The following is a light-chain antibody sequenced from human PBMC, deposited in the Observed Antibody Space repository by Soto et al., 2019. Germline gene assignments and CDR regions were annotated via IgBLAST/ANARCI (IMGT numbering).Light chain of an antibody. CDR2: EVN. CDR1: GRDVGLYDY. J-gene: IGLJ1*01. V-gene: IGLV2-14*03. Sequence: QSALAQPASVSGSLGQSITITCTETGRDVGLYDYVSWYQQQPGKAPKLIIYEVNKRPSGVFNRFSGSKSGNTASLTISGLQADDEADYYCGSYTSGSPPYVFGTGTKVTVL. CDR3: GSYTSGSPPYV.